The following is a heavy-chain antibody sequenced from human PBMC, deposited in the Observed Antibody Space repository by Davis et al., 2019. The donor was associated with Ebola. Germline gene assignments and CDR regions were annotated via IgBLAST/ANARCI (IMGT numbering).Heavy chain of an antibody. Sequence: GESLKISCVASGFTFSTYAMNWVRQAPGKGLEWVSVISGSGGSTYFADSVKGRFTISRDNSKNTLYLQMNSLRAEDTAVYYCAKAAACSSPSCYFFDYWGQGTLVTVSS. V-gene: IGHV3-23*01. CDR1: GFTFSTYA. J-gene: IGHJ4*02. CDR3: AKAAACSSPSCYFFDY. D-gene: IGHD2-2*01. CDR2: ISGSGGST.